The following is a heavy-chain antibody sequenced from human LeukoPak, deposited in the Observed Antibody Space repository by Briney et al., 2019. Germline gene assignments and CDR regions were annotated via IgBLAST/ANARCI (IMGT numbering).Heavy chain of an antibody. Sequence: GGSLRLSCAASGFTFSSYGMHWVRQAPGKGLEWVAFIRYDGSNKYYADSVKGRFTISRDNSKNTLYVQMNSLRPEDTAVYYCAREIAARRSYFDYWGQGTLVTVSS. CDR3: AREIAARRSYFDY. D-gene: IGHD6-6*01. J-gene: IGHJ4*02. V-gene: IGHV3-30*02. CDR2: IRYDGSNK. CDR1: GFTFSSYG.